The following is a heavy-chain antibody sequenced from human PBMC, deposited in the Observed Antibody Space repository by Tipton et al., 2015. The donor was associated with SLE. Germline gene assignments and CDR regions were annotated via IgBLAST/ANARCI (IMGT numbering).Heavy chain of an antibody. CDR2: IYYSGST. CDR1: GGSINTGFYY. D-gene: IGHD5-24*01. Sequence: TLSLTCTVSGGSINTGFYYWSWIRQPPGKGLEWIGCIYYSGSTYYNPSLKSRLTISVDTSKNQFSLNLSSVTAADTAVYYCAREVGNGYYFDYWGQGILVTVSS. V-gene: IGHV4-30-2*01. CDR3: AREVGNGYYFDY. J-gene: IGHJ4*02.